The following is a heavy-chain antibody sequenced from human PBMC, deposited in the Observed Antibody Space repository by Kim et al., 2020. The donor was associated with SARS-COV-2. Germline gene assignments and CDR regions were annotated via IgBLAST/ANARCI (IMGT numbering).Heavy chain of an antibody. D-gene: IGHD4-17*01. V-gene: IGHV1-24*01. CDR3: ATDVTVTTRFDAFDI. Sequence: KFQGRVTMTEDTSTDTAYMELSSLRSEDTAVYYCATDVTVTTRFDAFDIWGQGTMVTVSS. J-gene: IGHJ3*02.